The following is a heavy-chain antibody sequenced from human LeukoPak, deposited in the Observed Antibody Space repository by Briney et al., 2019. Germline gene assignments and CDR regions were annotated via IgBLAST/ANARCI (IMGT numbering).Heavy chain of an antibody. D-gene: IGHD6-13*01. J-gene: IGHJ4*02. CDR1: GYTLTELS. Sequence: ASVKVSCKVSGYTLTELSMHWVRQAPGKGLEWMGGFDPEDGETIYAQKFQGRVTMTEDTSTDTAYMELSRLRSDDTAVYYCARDLYSSSREDYWGQGTLVTVSS. V-gene: IGHV1-24*01. CDR3: ARDLYSSSREDY. CDR2: FDPEDGET.